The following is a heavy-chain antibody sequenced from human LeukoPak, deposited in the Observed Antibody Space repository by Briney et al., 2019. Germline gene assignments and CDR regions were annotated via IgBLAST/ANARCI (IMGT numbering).Heavy chain of an antibody. V-gene: IGHV1-58*01. CDR3: AAEGRPTVVTFRKGAVDL. D-gene: IGHD4-23*01. CDR2: IVVGSGNT. CDR1: GFTFTSSA. Sequence: SVKVSCKASGFTFTSSAVQWVRQARGQRLEWIGRIVVGSGNTNYAQKFQERVTITRDMSTSTVYMELSSLRSEDTAVYYCAAEGRPTVVTFRKGAVDLWGQGTMVTVSS. J-gene: IGHJ3*01.